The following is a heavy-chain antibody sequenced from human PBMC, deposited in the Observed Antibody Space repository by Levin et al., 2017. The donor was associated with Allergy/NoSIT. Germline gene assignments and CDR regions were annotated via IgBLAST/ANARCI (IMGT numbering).Heavy chain of an antibody. V-gene: IGHV4-39*01. CDR1: GGSVSDGLYH. Sequence: HSQTLSLTCSVSGGSVSDGLYHWGWIRQPPGKGLEWIASAYYLGNTYYNPSLKSRVTISVDTSKNQFSLKVTSVTAADTAVYYCTRLANGIPSDNWGQGTLVTVSS. CDR2: AYYLGNT. D-gene: IGHD1-1*01. J-gene: IGHJ4*02. CDR3: TRLANGIPSDN.